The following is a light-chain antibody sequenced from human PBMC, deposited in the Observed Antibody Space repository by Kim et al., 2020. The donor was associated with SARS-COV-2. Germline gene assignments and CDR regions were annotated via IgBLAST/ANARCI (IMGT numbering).Light chain of an antibody. CDR3: SSYTSSSTYV. Sequence: GQSITISCTGTSSDVGDYNYVSWYQQHPGKAPKLIIYDVSKRPSGVSNRFSGSKSGNTASLTISGLQAEDEADYYCSSYTSSSTYVFGTGTKVTVL. CDR2: DVS. CDR1: SSDVGDYNY. J-gene: IGLJ1*01. V-gene: IGLV2-14*04.